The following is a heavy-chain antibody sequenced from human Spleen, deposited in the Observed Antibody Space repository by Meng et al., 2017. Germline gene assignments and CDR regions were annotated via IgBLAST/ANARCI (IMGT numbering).Heavy chain of an antibody. CDR3: ARSSFSASPYYFGY. CDR1: GGSVSSGDFY. V-gene: IGHV4-61*08. J-gene: IGHJ4*02. Sequence: QRHRQEAGPRLGCPSETLSLTYPVSGGSVSSGDFYWSWIRQPPGKGLEWIGHIYYSGSTNYNPSLKSRVTISIDTSKNQFSLKLSSVTTADTAVYFCARSSFSASPYYFGYWGLGTLVTVSS. D-gene: IGHD3-3*02. CDR2: IYYSGST.